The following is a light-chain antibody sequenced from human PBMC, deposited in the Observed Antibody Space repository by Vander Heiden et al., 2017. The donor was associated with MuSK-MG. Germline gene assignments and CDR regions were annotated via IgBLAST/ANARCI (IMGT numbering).Light chain of an antibody. CDR1: SSNIGSNT. CDR2: SNN. V-gene: IGLV1-44*01. CDR3: AAWDDSLNGVV. J-gene: IGLJ2*01. Sequence: QSVLTQPPSASGTPGQRVTISCSGSSSNIGSNTVNWYQQLPGTAPKLLIYSNNQRPSGVPDRFSGSKSGTSAYLAISGLQSEDEADYYCAAWDDSLNGVVFGGGTKLTGL.